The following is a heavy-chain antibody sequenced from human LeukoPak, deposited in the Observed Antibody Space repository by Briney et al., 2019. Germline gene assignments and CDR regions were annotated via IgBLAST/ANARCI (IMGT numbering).Heavy chain of an antibody. D-gene: IGHD2-2*01. CDR3: ARQKCTSASCLTKNAFDV. CDR2: IYTSGTT. V-gene: IGHV4-4*09. CDR1: GSISSYD. Sequence: SETLSLTCTVSGSISSYDWSWIRQPPGKGREWIGYIYTSGTTNYNPSLKSRVTISVDTSKNQFSLDLSSVTAADSAVYYCARQKCTSASCLTKNAFDVWGQGTMVTVSS. J-gene: IGHJ3*01.